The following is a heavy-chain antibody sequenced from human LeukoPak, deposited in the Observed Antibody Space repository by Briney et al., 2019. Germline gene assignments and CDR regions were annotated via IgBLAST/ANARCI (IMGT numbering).Heavy chain of an antibody. D-gene: IGHD4-11*01. J-gene: IGHJ6*02. CDR2: IYYSGST. CDR3: ARGWPYSRWYGMDV. Sequence: SETLSLTCTVSGGSISSSIYYWSWIRQPPGKGLEWIGYIYYSGSTNYNPSLKSRVTISVDTSKNQFSLKLSSVTAADTAVYYCARGWPYSRWYGMDVWGQGTTVTVSS. CDR1: GGSISSSIYY. V-gene: IGHV4-61*01.